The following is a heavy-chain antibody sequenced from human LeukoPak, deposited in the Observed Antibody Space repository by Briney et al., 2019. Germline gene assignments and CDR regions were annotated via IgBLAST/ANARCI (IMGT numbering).Heavy chain of an antibody. J-gene: IGHJ3*02. V-gene: IGHV4-4*07. CDR1: GGSISSYY. CDR3: ARGRQASSGSYDAFDI. CDR2: IYTSGST. Sequence: SETLSLTCTVSGGSISSYYWSCIRQPAGKGLEWIGRIYTSGSTSYNPSLRSRVTMSVDTSKNQFSLKLSSVTAADTAVYYCARGRQASSGSYDAFDIWGQGTMVIVSS. D-gene: IGHD1-26*01.